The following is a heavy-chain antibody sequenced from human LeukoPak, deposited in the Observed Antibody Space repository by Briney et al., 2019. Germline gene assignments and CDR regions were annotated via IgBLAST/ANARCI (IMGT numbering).Heavy chain of an antibody. Sequence: PSETLSLTCAVYGGSFSGYYWSWLRQPPGKGLEWFGEINHSGRPNYNPSLKSRVTISVDTSKNQYSLKLSSVTAPDTAVYYCARGKDSSGYYVSYWGQGTLVTVSS. CDR1: GGSFSGYY. D-gene: IGHD3-22*01. CDR3: ARGKDSSGYYVSY. J-gene: IGHJ4*02. V-gene: IGHV4-34*01. CDR2: INHSGRP.